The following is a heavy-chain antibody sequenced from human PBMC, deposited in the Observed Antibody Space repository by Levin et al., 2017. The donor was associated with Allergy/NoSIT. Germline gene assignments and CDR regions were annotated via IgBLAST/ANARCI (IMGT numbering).Heavy chain of an antibody. CDR1: GVTSSNFA. V-gene: IGHV1-69*01. Sequence: KISCKASGVTSSNFAITWVRQAPGQGLEWMGGIFPIFGPASYAQKFQGRITILADELTSTAYMELNSLRFEDTAVYYCAGDGVGAANLDYWGQGTLVTVSS. CDR2: IFPIFGPA. CDR3: AGDGVGAANLDY. J-gene: IGHJ4*02. D-gene: IGHD1-26*01.